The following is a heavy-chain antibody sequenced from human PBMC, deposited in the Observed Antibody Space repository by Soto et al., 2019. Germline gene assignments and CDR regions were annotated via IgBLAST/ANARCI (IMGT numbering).Heavy chain of an antibody. CDR1: GGSFSGYY. V-gene: IGHV4-34*01. CDR3: ARGYGGVAARIGGGYYYYYMDV. Sequence: SETLYLTCAVYGGSFSGYYWSWIRQPPGKGLEWIGEINHSGSTNYNPSLKSRVTISVDTSKNQCSLKLSSVTAPDTAVYYCARGYGGVAARIGGGYYYYYMDVWGKGTTVTVSS. J-gene: IGHJ6*03. CDR2: INHSGST. D-gene: IGHD6-6*01.